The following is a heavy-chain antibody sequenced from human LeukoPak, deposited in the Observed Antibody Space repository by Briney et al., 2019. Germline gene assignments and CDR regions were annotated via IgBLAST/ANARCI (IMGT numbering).Heavy chain of an antibody. V-gene: IGHV3-23*01. D-gene: IGHD3-22*01. CDR1: GFTFSSYA. CDR3: AKDKPHYYDSSGYLGVVY. Sequence: GGSLRLSCAASGFTFSSYAMSWVRQAPGKGLEWVSAISGSGGSTYYADSAKGRFTISRDNSKNTLYLQMNSLRAEDTAVYYCAKDKPHYYDSSGYLGVVYWGQGTLVTVSS. CDR2: ISGSGGST. J-gene: IGHJ4*02.